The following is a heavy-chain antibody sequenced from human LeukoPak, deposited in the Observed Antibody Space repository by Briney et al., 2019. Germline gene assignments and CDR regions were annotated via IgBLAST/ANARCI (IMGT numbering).Heavy chain of an antibody. CDR1: GGTFSSYA. V-gene: IGHV1-69*01. CDR2: IIPIFGTA. CDR3: AREGSSGGLDAFDI. J-gene: IGHJ3*02. D-gene: IGHD6-25*01. Sequence: SVKVSCKASGGTFSSYAISWVRQAPGQGLEWMGGIIPIFGTANYAQKFQGRVRITADESTSTAYMELSSLRSEDTAVYYCAREGSSGGLDAFDIWGQGTMVTVSS.